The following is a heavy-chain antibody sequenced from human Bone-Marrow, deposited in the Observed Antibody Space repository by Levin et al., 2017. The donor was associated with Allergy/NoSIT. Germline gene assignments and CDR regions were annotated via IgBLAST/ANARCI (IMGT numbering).Heavy chain of an antibody. CDR1: DFGFSDYS. D-gene: IGHD6-13*01. J-gene: IGHJ4*02. CDR3: ARRSSWYSPDY. V-gene: IGHV3-11*04. CDR2: ISPSGASI. Sequence: LSLTCAASDFGFSDYSMTWVRQAPGKGLEWVSYISPSGASIYYADSVKGRFTISRDNTKNSLFLQMNSLRVEDTAVYYCARRSSWYSPDYWGQGTLVTVST.